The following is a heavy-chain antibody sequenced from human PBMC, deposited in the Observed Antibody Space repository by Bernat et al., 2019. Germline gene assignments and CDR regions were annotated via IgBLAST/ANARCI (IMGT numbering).Heavy chain of an antibody. CDR1: GFTFSDYY. J-gene: IGHJ2*01. CDR3: ARGHYYDSSGYYSAPRYFDL. Sequence: QVQLVESGGGLVKPGGSLRLSCAASGFTFSDYYMSWIRQAPGKGLEWVSYISSSSSDTNYADSVKGRFTISRDNAKNSLYLQMNSLRAEDTAVYYCARGHYYDSSGYYSAPRYFDLWGRGTLFTVSS. CDR2: ISSSSSDT. V-gene: IGHV3-11*06. D-gene: IGHD3-22*01.